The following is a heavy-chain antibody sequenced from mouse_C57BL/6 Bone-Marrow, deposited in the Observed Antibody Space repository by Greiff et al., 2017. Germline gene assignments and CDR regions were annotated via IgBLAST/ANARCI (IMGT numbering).Heavy chain of an antibody. CDR3: ARNTNWDFMDY. V-gene: IGHV2-2*01. D-gene: IGHD4-1*01. CDR2: IWSGGST. Sequence: VKLMESGPGLVQPSQSLSITCTVSGFSLTSYGVHWVRQSPGKGLEWLGVIWSGGSTDYNAAFISRLSISKDNSKSQVYYKMNSLQAYDTAIYYCARNTNWDFMDYWGQGTSVTVSS. CDR1: GFSLTSYG. J-gene: IGHJ4*01.